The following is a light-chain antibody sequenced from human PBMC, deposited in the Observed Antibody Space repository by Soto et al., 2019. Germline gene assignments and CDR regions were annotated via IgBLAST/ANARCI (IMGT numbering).Light chain of an antibody. CDR3: HQYHRPPGA. CDR2: WAS. Sequence: DIVMTQSPDSLAVSLGERATINCKSSQSVLYSPNNKNYLAWYQQKPGQPPKMLIYWASTRDSGVPDRFSGSGSGTDFTLTISSLQAEDVAVYYCHQYHRPPGAFGQGTKVEIK. CDR1: QSVLYSPNNKNY. J-gene: IGKJ1*01. V-gene: IGKV4-1*01.